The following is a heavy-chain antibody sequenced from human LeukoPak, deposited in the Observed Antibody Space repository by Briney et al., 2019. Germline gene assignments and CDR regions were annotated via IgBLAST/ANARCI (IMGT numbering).Heavy chain of an antibody. CDR1: GGSISSYY. V-gene: IGHV4-59*01. Sequence: SETLSLTCTVSGGSISSYYWSWIRQPPGKGLEWIGYIYYSGSTNYNPSLKSRVTISVDTSKNQFSLKLSSVTAADTAVYNCARGSGKIFDYWGQGTLVTVSS. D-gene: IGHD3-3*01. CDR3: ARGSGKIFDY. J-gene: IGHJ4*02. CDR2: IYYSGST.